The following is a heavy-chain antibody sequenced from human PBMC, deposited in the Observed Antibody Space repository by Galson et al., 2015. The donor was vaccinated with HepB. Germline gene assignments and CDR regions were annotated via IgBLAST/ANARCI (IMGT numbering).Heavy chain of an antibody. CDR3: ATERGLVGATDNYYYYMDV. J-gene: IGHJ6*03. D-gene: IGHD1-26*01. CDR2: FDPEDGET. CDR1: GYTLTELS. V-gene: IGHV1-24*01. Sequence: SVKVSCKVSGYTLTELSMHWVRQAPGKGLEWMGGFDPEDGETIYAQKFQGRVTMTEDTSTDTAYMELSSLRSEDTAVYYCATERGLVGATDNYYYYMDVWGKGTTVTVSS.